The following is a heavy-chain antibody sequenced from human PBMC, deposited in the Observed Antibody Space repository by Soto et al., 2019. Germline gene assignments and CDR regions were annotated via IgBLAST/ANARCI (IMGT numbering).Heavy chain of an antibody. D-gene: IGHD3-9*01. J-gene: IGHJ6*02. V-gene: IGHV1-69*18. Sequence: QVQLVQSGAEVKTPGSSVKVSCKASGGTFRSYSINWVRQAPGKGLEGLGRLIPLFGTTDYEQWFQARVPFSADESTSTASEEGTNVTYEDTSVYYCARAVVLTFTRFYDMDVWGQGTTVTVSS. CDR1: GGTFRSYS. CDR3: ARAVVLTFTRFYDMDV. CDR2: LIPLFGTT.